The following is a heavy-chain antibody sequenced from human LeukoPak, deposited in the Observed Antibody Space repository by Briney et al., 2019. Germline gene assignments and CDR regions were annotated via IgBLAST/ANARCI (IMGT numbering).Heavy chain of an antibody. D-gene: IGHD3-10*01. Sequence: GESLKISCKGSGYSFTSYWIGWVRQMPGKGLEWMGIIYPGDSDTRYSPSFQGQVTISADKSISTAYLQWSSLEASDTAMYYCARLTSVRRVIKNNWFDPWGQGTLVTVSS. J-gene: IGHJ5*02. CDR2: IYPGDSDT. CDR3: ARLTSVRRVIKNNWFDP. V-gene: IGHV5-51*01. CDR1: GYSFTSYW.